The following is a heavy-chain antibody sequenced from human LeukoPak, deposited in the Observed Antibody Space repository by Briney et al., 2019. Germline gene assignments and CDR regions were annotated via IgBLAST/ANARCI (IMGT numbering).Heavy chain of an antibody. D-gene: IGHD3-22*01. CDR2: IYNSGST. Sequence: SETLSLTCTVSGGSVSSGTYYWNWIRQPPGTGLEWIGYIYNSGSTYYNPALESRVTMSADTSKNQVSLNLSSVTAADTAVYYCASKTYYYDSSDFWGQGTLVTVSS. J-gene: IGHJ4*02. CDR1: GGSVSSGTYY. CDR3: ASKTYYYDSSDF. V-gene: IGHV4-61*01.